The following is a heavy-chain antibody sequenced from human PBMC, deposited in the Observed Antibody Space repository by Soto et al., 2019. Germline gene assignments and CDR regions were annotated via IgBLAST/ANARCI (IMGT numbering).Heavy chain of an antibody. V-gene: IGHV1-69*06. J-gene: IGHJ6*02. CDR2: IIPIFGTA. D-gene: IGHD3-3*01. Sequence: QVQLVQSGAEVKKPGSSVKVSCKASGGTFSRYAISWVRQAPGQGLDWMGGIIPIFGTANYAQKFQGRVTITADKSTSTAYMELSSLRSEDTAVYYCASPTREWLPPARDYYYGMDVWGQGTTVTVSS. CDR3: ASPTREWLPPARDYYYGMDV. CDR1: GGTFSRYA.